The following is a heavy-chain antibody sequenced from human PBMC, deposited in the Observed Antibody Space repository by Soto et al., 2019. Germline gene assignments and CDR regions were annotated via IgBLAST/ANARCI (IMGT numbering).Heavy chain of an antibody. CDR2: IRGSGGST. J-gene: IGHJ6*03. CDR1: GFTFSSYA. V-gene: IGHV3-23*01. D-gene: IGHD3-3*01. CDR3: AKVGPNDFWSGYPMDV. Sequence: EVQLWESGGGLVQPGGSLRLSCAASGFTFSSYAMGWVRQAPGKGLECVSAIRGSGGSTYYADPVKGRFTISRDNSKNTLYLQMNSLRAEDTAVYYCAKVGPNDFWSGYPMDVWGKGTTVTVSS.